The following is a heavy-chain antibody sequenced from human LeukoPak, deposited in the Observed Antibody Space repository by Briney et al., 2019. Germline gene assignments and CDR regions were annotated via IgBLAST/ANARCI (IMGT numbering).Heavy chain of an antibody. V-gene: IGHV4-30-2*01. CDR1: GGSISSGDYS. J-gene: IGHJ5*02. D-gene: IGHD3-10*01. Sequence: SETLSLTCAVSGGSISSGDYSWSWIRQPPGKGLEWIGYIYHSGSTYYNPPLKSRVTISVDRSKNQPSLKLSSVTAADTAVYYCARYILGVVRWFDPWGQGTLVTVSS. CDR2: IYHSGST. CDR3: ARYILGVVRWFDP.